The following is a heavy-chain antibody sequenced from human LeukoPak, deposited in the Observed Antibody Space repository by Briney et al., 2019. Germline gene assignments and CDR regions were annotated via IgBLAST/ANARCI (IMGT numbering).Heavy chain of an antibody. D-gene: IGHD2-2*01. CDR3: ARVVVVPAAPMDV. CDR2: INPNSGGT. CDR1: GYTFTGYD. Sequence: ASVKVSCKASGYTFTGYDMHWVRQAPGQGLEWMGWINPNSGGTNYAQKFQGRVTMTRDTSISTAYMELSRLRSDDTAVYYCARVVVVPAAPMDVWGKGTTVTVSS. J-gene: IGHJ6*04. V-gene: IGHV1-2*02.